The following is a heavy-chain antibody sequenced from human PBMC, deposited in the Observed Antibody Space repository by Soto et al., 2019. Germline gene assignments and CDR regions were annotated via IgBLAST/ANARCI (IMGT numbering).Heavy chain of an antibody. Sequence: GGSLRLSCAASGFTFSSYAMHWVRQAPGKGLEWVAVISYDGSNKYYADSVKGRFTISRDNSKNTLSLQMSSLRGEDTAVYYCVQAVVFWSWGPGILVTLSS. CDR1: GFTFSSYA. D-gene: IGHD2-15*01. V-gene: IGHV3-30-3*02. CDR3: VQAVVFWS. CDR2: ISYDGSNK. J-gene: IGHJ4*02.